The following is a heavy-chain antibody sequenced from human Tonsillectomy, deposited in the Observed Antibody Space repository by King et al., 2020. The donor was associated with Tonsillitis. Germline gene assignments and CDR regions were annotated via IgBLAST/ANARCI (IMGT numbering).Heavy chain of an antibody. CDR3: AKNMYSDSSEELDY. D-gene: IGHD3-22*01. Sequence: VQLVESGGGVVQPGGSLRLSCAASGFTFDDYAMHWVRQAPGEGLEGGSLISWDGRRTYFADSVKGRFTISRDNSNNSLSFQMNSLRTEDTALYYCAKNMYSDSSEELDYWGQGTLVTVSS. CDR1: GFTFDDYA. V-gene: IGHV3-43*02. J-gene: IGHJ4*02. CDR2: ISWDGRRT.